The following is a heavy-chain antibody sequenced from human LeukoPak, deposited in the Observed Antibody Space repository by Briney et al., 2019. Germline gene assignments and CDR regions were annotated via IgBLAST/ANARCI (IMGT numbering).Heavy chain of an antibody. CDR2: IYHSGST. CDR3: ASRALVGAIGGAFDI. Sequence: PSETLSLTCTVSGYSISSGYYWGWIRQPPGKGLEWIGSIYHSGSTYYNPSLKSRVTISVDTSKNQFSLKLSTVTAADTAVYYCASRALVGAIGGAFDIWGQGTMVTVSS. CDR1: GYSISSGYY. J-gene: IGHJ3*02. D-gene: IGHD1-26*01. V-gene: IGHV4-38-2*02.